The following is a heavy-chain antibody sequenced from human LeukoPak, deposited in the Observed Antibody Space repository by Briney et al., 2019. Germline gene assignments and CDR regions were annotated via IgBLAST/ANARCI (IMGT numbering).Heavy chain of an antibody. CDR2: ISDRGKT. V-gene: IGHV3-23*01. CDR1: GITFSSYD. D-gene: IGHD3-3*01. CDR3: AKLPTIFGAADSFDI. J-gene: IGHJ3*02. Sequence: GGSLRLSCEASGITFSSYDMSWVRQAPGKGLEWISAISDRGKTDYADSVKGRFTISRDNSKNTLYLQLSSLRAEDTAMYYCAKLPTIFGAADSFDIWGQGTFVTVSS.